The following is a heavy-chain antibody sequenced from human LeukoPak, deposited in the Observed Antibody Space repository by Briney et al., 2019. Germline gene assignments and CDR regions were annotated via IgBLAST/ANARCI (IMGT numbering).Heavy chain of an antibody. CDR2: TNPHSGDT. J-gene: IGHJ4*02. V-gene: IGHV1-8*01. Sequence: ASVKVSCKASGYTFSSYDINWVRQAPGQGLEWMGWTNPHSGDTGFAQKFKGRVTMTRDTSINTAYMDLGSLSSEDTAVYYCSRGGGYYDRSAKYFIRPPEYWGQGTLVTVSS. CDR1: GYTFSSYD. D-gene: IGHD3-22*01. CDR3: SRGGGYYDRSAKYFIRPPEY.